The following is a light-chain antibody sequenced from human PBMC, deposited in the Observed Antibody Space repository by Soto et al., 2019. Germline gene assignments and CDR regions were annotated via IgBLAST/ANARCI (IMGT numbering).Light chain of an antibody. V-gene: IGKV3-20*01. CDR1: QNIKSNY. CDR2: GAS. CDR3: QQYNTYST. Sequence: ESVLTQSPGTLSLSPGERATLSCRASQNIKSNYLAWYRQNPGQPPRLLIYGASNRAAGVPDRFSGSGSGTDFTLTITRLEPEDFAVYYCQQYNTYSTFGQGTRLDIK. J-gene: IGKJ5*01.